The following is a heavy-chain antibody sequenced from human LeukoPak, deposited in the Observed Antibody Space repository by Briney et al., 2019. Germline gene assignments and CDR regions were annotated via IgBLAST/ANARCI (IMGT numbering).Heavy chain of an antibody. V-gene: IGHV3-7*03. CDR1: GFTFR. D-gene: IGHD2-21*01. Sequence: GGSLRLSCAASGFTFRMSWVRQAPGKGLEWVANINKDGSEKYYADSVKGRFTISRDNAKNSVYLQMNSLNTEDTAVYYCIRHIEYVAPDSWGQGTLVTVSS. CDR3: IRHIEYVAPDS. J-gene: IGHJ4*02. CDR2: INKDGSEK.